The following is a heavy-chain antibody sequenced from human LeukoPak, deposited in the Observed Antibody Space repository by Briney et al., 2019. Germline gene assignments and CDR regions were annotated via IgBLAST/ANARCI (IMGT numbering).Heavy chain of an antibody. D-gene: IGHD6-25*01. CDR3: ARGPAAANFDY. V-gene: IGHV1-46*01. J-gene: IGHJ4*02. Sequence: GASVKVSCKASGYTFTNYYMHWVRQAPGQGLEWMGVINPSGANTGSAQKFQGRDSLTRDTSTSTVYMELSSPRSQDTAVYYCARGPAAANFDYGSQGTLVTVSS. CDR1: GYTFTNYY. CDR2: INPSGANT.